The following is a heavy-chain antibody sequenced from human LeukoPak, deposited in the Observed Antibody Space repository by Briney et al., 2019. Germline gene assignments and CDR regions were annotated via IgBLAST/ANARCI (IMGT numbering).Heavy chain of an antibody. V-gene: IGHV3-21*01. J-gene: IGHJ6*02. CDR1: GFTFSSYS. CDR2: ISSSSSYI. CDR3: ARDRVRGAVTNYYYYGMDV. Sequence: GGSLRLSCAASGFTFSSYSMNWVRQAPGKGLEWVSSISSSSSYIYYADSAKGRFTISRDNAKNSLYLQMNSLRAEDTAVYYCARDRVRGAVTNYYYYGMDVWGQGTTVTVSS. D-gene: IGHD4-17*01.